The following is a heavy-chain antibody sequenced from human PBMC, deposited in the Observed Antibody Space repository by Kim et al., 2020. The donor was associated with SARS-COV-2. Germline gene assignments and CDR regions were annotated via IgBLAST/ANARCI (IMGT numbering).Heavy chain of an antibody. Sequence: SVKVSCKASGGTFSSYAISWVRQAPGQGLEWMGGIIPIFGTANYAQKFQGRVTITADESTSTAYMELSSLRSEDTAVYYCARDYDILTGYRGPLDAFDIWGQGTMVTVSS. CDR1: GGTFSSYA. D-gene: IGHD3-9*01. CDR2: IIPIFGTA. V-gene: IGHV1-69*13. CDR3: ARDYDILTGYRGPLDAFDI. J-gene: IGHJ3*02.